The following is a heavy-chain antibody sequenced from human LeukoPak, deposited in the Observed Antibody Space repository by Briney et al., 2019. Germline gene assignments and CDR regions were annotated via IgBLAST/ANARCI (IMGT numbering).Heavy chain of an antibody. J-gene: IGHJ4*02. D-gene: IGHD4-11*01. V-gene: IGHV5-51*01. CDR2: IYPGDSDT. Sequence: GESLKISCQGSGYTFTNYWIGWVRQMPGKGLEWMGIIYPGDSDTKYSPSFQGQVTISVDKSISTAYLQWSSPEASDTAMYYCARLTTTLTTFLDYWGQGTLVTVSS. CDR3: ARLTTTLTTFLDY. CDR1: GYTFTNYW.